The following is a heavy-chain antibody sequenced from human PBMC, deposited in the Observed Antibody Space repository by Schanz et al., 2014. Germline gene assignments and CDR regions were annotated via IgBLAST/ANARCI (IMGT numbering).Heavy chain of an antibody. D-gene: IGHD2-2*01. CDR2: FIPILDVG. Sequence: QVQLVQSGAEVKKPGSSVKVSCKASRSTFSSYTISWVRQARGQGLEWVGRFIPILDVGNYAQQFQGRVTFTADKSTSTASMELSSLTYEDTAVSYYARGTMPAAFDIWGQGTMVTVSS. CDR3: ARGTMPAAFDI. CDR1: RSTFSSYT. J-gene: IGHJ3*02. V-gene: IGHV1-69*02.